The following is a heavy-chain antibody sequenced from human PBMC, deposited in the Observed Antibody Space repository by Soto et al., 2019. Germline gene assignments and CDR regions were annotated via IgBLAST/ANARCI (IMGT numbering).Heavy chain of an antibody. CDR2: IFYSGST. J-gene: IGHJ5*01. CDR1: GGSISSYY. Sequence: QVQLQESGPGLVKPSETLSLTCTVSGGSISSYYWSWIRQPPGKGLEWIGFIFYSGSTSYNPSLKSRVTISLDTSEYQFSLKRNSVTAADTAVYYCASMIGDPVLSFDSWGQGTLVAVSS. D-gene: IGHD3-10*02. CDR3: ASMIGDPVLSFDS. V-gene: IGHV4-59*01.